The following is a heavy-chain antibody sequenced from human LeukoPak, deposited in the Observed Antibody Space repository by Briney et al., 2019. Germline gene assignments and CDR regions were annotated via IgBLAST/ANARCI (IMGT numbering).Heavy chain of an antibody. CDR3: ARVGSVSAAGTPDY. CDR2: ISSSGSAI. D-gene: IGHD6-13*01. Sequence: PGGSLRLSYAASGFTFSSYEMNWVRQAPGKGLEWVSFISSSGSAIHYADSVRGRFTISRDNAKNSLSLQVNSLRADDTAVYYCARVGSVSAAGTPDYWGQGTLVTVSS. CDR1: GFTFSSYE. J-gene: IGHJ4*02. V-gene: IGHV3-48*03.